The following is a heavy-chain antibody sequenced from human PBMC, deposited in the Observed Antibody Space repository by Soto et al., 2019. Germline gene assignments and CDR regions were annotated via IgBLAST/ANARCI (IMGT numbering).Heavy chain of an antibody. CDR3: AASRPYYGMDV. J-gene: IGHJ6*02. Sequence: SETLSLTCAVYGGSFSGYYWSWIRQPPGKGLEWIGEINHSGSTNYNPSLKSRVTISVDTSKNRFSLKLSSVTAADTAVYYVAASRPYYGMDVWGQGTTVTVSS. V-gene: IGHV4-34*01. CDR1: GGSFSGYY. D-gene: IGHD6-6*01. CDR2: INHSGST.